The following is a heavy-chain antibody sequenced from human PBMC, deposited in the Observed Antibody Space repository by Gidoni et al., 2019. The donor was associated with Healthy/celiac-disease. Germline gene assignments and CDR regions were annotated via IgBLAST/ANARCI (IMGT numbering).Heavy chain of an antibody. D-gene: IGHD6-6*01. CDR1: GYTFTSYY. CDR2: INPSGGST. CDR3: ARVPFHPSVPIAARTYYFDY. Sequence: QVQLVQSGAEVKKPGASVKVSCKASGYTFTSYYMHWVRQAPGQGLEWMGIINPSGGSTSYAQKFQGRVTMTRDTSTSTVYMELSSLRSEDTAVYYCARVPFHPSVPIAARTYYFDYWGQGTLVTVSS. V-gene: IGHV1-46*03. J-gene: IGHJ4*02.